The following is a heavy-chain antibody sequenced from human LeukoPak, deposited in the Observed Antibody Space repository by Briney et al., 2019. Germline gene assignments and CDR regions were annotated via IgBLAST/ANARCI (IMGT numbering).Heavy chain of an antibody. J-gene: IGHJ5*02. CDR3: ARGQGIAVAGTINNWFDP. D-gene: IGHD6-19*01. Sequence: ASVKVSCKASGYTFTSYAISWVRQAPGQGLEWMGGIIPIFGTANYAQKFQGRVTITADESTSTAYMVLSSLRSEDTAVYYCARGQGIAVAGTINNWFDPWGQGTLVTVSS. V-gene: IGHV1-69*13. CDR1: GYTFTSYA. CDR2: IIPIFGTA.